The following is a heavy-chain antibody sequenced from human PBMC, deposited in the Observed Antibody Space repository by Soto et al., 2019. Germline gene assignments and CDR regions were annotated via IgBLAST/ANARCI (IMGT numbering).Heavy chain of an antibody. CDR1: GGSFSGYY. J-gene: IGHJ6*02. V-gene: IGHV4-34*01. Sequence: SETLSLTCAVYGGSFSGYYWSWIRQPPGKGLEWIGEINHSGSTNYNPSLKSRVTISVDTSKNQFSLKLSSVTAADTAVYYCARVERLWFGELAYYYYYGMDVWGQGTTVTVSS. D-gene: IGHD3-10*01. CDR2: INHSGST. CDR3: ARVERLWFGELAYYYYYGMDV.